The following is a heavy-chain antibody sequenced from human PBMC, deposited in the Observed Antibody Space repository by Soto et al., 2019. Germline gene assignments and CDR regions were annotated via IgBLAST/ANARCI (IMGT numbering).Heavy chain of an antibody. V-gene: IGHV1-2*04. CDR3: ARSIVVVTALDY. CDR1: GHTFTGYY. CDR2: INPNSGGT. J-gene: IGHJ4*02. Sequence: ASVKVSCKASGHTFTGYYMHWVQQAPGQGLEWMGWINPNSGGTNYAQTFQGWVTMTRDTSISTAYMELSRLRSEDTAVYYCARSIVVVTALDYWGQGTLVTVSS. D-gene: IGHD2-21*02.